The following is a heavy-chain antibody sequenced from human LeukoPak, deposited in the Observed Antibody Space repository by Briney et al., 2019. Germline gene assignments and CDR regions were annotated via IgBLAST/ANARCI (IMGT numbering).Heavy chain of an antibody. D-gene: IGHD3-3*01. CDR1: GFTFSGYS. CDR3: ARDLSATIFGVVILDY. J-gene: IGHJ4*02. V-gene: IGHV3-48*01. Sequence: GGSLRLSCAASGFTFSGYSMNWVRQAPGKGLEWVSYISSSSSTIYYADSVKGRFTISRDNAKNSLYLQMNSLRAEDTAVYYCARDLSATIFGVVILDYWGQGTLVTVSS. CDR2: ISSSSSTI.